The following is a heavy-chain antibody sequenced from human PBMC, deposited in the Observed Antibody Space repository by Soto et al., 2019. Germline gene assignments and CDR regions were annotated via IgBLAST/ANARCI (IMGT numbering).Heavy chain of an antibody. CDR3: ARDGPPYEPLVRGAMGLFDY. D-gene: IGHD3-10*01. Sequence: SETLSLTCTVSGGSISSSSSYWGWIRQPPGKGLEWIGSIYYSGSTYYNPSHKSRVTISVDTSKNQFSLKLSSVTAADTAVYYCARDGPPYEPLVRGAMGLFDYWGQGILVTVS. CDR2: IYYSGST. CDR1: GGSISSSSSY. J-gene: IGHJ4*02. V-gene: IGHV4-39*02.